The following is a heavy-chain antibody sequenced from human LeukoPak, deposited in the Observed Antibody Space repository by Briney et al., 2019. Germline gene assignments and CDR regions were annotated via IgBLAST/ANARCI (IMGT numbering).Heavy chain of an antibody. Sequence: SETLSLTCAVSGYSINTAHYWGWIRQPPGKGLEWIGYIYYSGNTYYNPSLMSRITISVDTSKNQFSLKLFSVTAADTAVYYCARSSSWFHFDYWGQGTLVTVSS. CDR3: ARSSSWFHFDY. CDR2: IYYSGNT. D-gene: IGHD6-13*01. CDR1: GYSINTAHY. V-gene: IGHV4-38-2*01. J-gene: IGHJ4*02.